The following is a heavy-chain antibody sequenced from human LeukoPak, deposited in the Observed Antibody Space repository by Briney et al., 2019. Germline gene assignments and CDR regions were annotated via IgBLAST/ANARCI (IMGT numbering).Heavy chain of an antibody. J-gene: IGHJ4*02. CDR2: IIPIFGTA. Sequence: ASVKVSCKASGGTFSSYAISWVRQAPGQGLEWMGGIIPIFGTANYAQKFQGRVTITADESTSTAYMELSSLRSEDTAVYYCARDPTLDYGDYGDYWGQGTLVTVSS. V-gene: IGHV1-69*13. CDR1: GGTFSSYA. D-gene: IGHD4-17*01. CDR3: ARDPTLDYGDYGDY.